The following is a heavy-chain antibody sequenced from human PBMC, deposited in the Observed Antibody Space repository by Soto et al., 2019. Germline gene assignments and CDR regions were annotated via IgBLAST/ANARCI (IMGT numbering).Heavy chain of an antibody. CDR1: GFTFSGFS. CDR3: ARADSGYDSQFTPKGSDI. D-gene: IGHD5-12*01. CDR2: IRSSSSYL. J-gene: IGHJ3*02. V-gene: IGHV3-21*01. Sequence: EVQLVESGGGLVKPGGSLRLSCAASGFTFSGFSMNWVRQAPGQGLDWVSSIRSSSSYLYYADSVMGRFTISRDNAKNALDLQRSSLRAEDTAVDYCARADSGYDSQFTPKGSDIWGQGTMVTVSS.